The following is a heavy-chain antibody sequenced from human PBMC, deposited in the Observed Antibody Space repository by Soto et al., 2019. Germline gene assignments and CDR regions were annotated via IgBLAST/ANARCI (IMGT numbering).Heavy chain of an antibody. CDR3: ARDYRPTYYYDSGGYYPPTYFDS. CDR2: ITYRPRT. Sequence: QVQLQESGPGLLKTSQTLSLTCTVSGGSISSGDYYWSWIRQSPGKGLEWIGYITYRPRTNYNPSLQSRVTMSVDTSKNLFSLRLSSVTAADTAVYFCARDYRPTYYYDSGGYYPPTYFDSWGQGALVTVSS. V-gene: IGHV4-30-4*08. CDR1: GGSISSGDYY. D-gene: IGHD3-22*01. J-gene: IGHJ4*02.